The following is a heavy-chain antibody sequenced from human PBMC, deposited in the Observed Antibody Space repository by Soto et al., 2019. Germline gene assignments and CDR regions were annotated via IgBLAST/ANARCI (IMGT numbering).Heavy chain of an antibody. V-gene: IGHV1-69*08. J-gene: IGHJ5*02. Sequence: QVQLVQSGAEVTKPGSSVKVSCKASGGTFSSYTISCVRQAPGQGLEWLGRLIPILGIANYAQKFQVRVTITADKSTSTAYRELSSLRSEDTAVYYCAREGRREGYNWFDPWGQGTLVTVSS. CDR3: AREGRREGYNWFDP. CDR2: LIPILGIA. CDR1: GGTFSSYT.